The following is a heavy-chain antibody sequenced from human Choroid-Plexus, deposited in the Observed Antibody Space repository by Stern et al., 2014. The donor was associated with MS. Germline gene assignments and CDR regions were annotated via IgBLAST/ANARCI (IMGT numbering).Heavy chain of an antibody. J-gene: IGHJ4*02. V-gene: IGHV3-30*18. D-gene: IGHD2-15*01. CDR2: ISYDGSDK. Sequence: QVQLVESGGGGAQPGRPLILSCAASGFTFSNFGMHWVRQAPGKGLEWGALISYDGSDKYYADSVKGRFTIFRDNSKNTLYMHMNSLRAEDTAVYYCAKDRQWSTYFFDYWGQGSLVTVSS. CDR1: GFTFSNFG. CDR3: AKDRQWSTYFFDY.